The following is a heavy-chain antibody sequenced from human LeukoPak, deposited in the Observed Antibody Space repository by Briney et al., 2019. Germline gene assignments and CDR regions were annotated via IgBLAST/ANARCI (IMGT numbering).Heavy chain of an antibody. V-gene: IGHV3-48*01. CDR3: VTGAYYDFWSGYSRPYGMDV. D-gene: IGHD3-3*01. CDR2: ISSSSSTI. J-gene: IGHJ6*02. Sequence: GGSLRLSCAASGFTFSSYSMNWVRQAPGKGLGWVSYISSSSSTIYYADSVKGRFTISRDNAKNSLYLQMNSLRAEDTAVYYCVTGAYYDFWSGYSRPYGMDVWGQGTTVTVSS. CDR1: GFTFSSYS.